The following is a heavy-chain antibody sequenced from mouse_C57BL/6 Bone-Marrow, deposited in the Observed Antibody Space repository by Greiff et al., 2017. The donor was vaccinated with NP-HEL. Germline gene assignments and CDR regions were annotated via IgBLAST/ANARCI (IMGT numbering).Heavy chain of an antibody. CDR1: GYSFTSYY. CDR3: ARYYYGSSFWYFDV. V-gene: IGHV1-66*01. J-gene: IGHJ1*03. D-gene: IGHD1-1*01. Sequence: VKLMESGPELVKPGASVKISCKASGYSFTSYYIHWVKQRPGQGLEWIGWIYPGSGNTKYNEKFKGKATLTADTSSSTAYMQLSSLTSEDSAVYYCARYYYGSSFWYFDVWGTGTTVTVSS. CDR2: IYPGSGNT.